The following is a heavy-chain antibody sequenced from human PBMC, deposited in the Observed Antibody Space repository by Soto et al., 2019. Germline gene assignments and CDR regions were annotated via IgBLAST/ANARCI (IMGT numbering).Heavy chain of an antibody. CDR1: GFTFSSYS. CDR3: AREGVQHGSGPYYYYGMDV. D-gene: IGHD3-10*01. V-gene: IGHV3-21*01. Sequence: EVQLVESGGGLVKPGGSLRLSCAASGFTFSSYSMNWVRQAPGKGLEWVSSISSSSSYIYYADSVKGRFTISRDNAKNSLYLQMNSLRVEDTAVYYCAREGVQHGSGPYYYYGMDVWGQGTTVTVSS. CDR2: ISSSSSYI. J-gene: IGHJ6*02.